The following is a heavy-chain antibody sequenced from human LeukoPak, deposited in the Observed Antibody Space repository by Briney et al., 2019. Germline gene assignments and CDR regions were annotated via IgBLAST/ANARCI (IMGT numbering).Heavy chain of an antibody. CDR1: EFTFSNAW. Sequence: GGSLRLSCAASEFTFSNAWMSWVRQAPGKGLEWVGRIKSKTDGGTTDYAAPVKGRFIISRDDSKNTLYLQMNSLKTEDTAVYYCSTKNDFWSGFDFYYYMDVWGKGTTVTVSS. J-gene: IGHJ6*03. V-gene: IGHV3-15*01. CDR2: IKSKTDGGTT. CDR3: STKNDFWSGFDFYYYMDV. D-gene: IGHD3-3*01.